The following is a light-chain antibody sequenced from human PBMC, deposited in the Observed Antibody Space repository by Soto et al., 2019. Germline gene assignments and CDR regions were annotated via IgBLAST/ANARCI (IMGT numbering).Light chain of an antibody. CDR3: QQYGSSGT. Sequence: ELVLTQSPGTLSLSPGERATLSCRTSQSVSSSYLAWYQQKPGQAPRLLIYGASSRATGIPDRFSGSGSGTDFTLTISRLEPEDFAVYYCQQYGSSGTFGQGTKV. V-gene: IGKV3-20*01. CDR2: GAS. J-gene: IGKJ1*01. CDR1: QSVSSSY.